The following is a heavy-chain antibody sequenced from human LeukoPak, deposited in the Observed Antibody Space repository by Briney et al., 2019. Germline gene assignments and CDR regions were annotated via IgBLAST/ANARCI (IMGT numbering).Heavy chain of an antibody. D-gene: IGHD6-6*01. CDR2: IRHDETKE. J-gene: IGHJ4*02. Sequence: GGSLRLSCEVSGLSFSSYAMHWVRQAPGKGLEWVAVIRHDETKEYYADSVQGRFTISRDTPNNMLYLQMNNMRAEDTAVYYCAKEYTPSSPLGELDSWGQGTLIIVSS. CDR1: GLSFSSYA. V-gene: IGHV3-33*03. CDR3: AKEYTPSSPLGELDS.